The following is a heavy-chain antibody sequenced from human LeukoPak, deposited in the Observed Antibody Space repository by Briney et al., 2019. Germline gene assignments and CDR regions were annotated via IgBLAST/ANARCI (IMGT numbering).Heavy chain of an antibody. V-gene: IGHV4-30-2*01. CDR2: FYHSGNT. Sequence: SETLSLTCEVSGDSITTGGYSWSWIRQPRGKGLEWLGYFYHSGNTYYNPSLESRVTMSIDASKNQLSLKVTSVTAADTAVYYCARVPYNFGSGGSDGWFDPWGQGSLVIVSS. D-gene: IGHD3/OR15-3a*01. CDR1: GDSITTGGYS. J-gene: IGHJ5*02. CDR3: ARVPYNFGSGGSDGWFDP.